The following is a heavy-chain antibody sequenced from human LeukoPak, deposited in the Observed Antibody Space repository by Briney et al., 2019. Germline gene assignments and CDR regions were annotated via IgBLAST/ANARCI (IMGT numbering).Heavy chain of an antibody. D-gene: IGHD2-2*02. CDR1: GFTFSSYG. Sequence: PGGSLRLSCAASGFTFSSYGMHWVRQAPGKGLEWVAVIWYDGSNKYYADSVKGRFTISRDNSKNTLYLQMNSLRAEDTAVYYCAREELHCSSTSCYTGWFDPWGQGTLVTVSS. J-gene: IGHJ5*02. V-gene: IGHV3-33*01. CDR3: AREELHCSSTSCYTGWFDP. CDR2: IWYDGSNK.